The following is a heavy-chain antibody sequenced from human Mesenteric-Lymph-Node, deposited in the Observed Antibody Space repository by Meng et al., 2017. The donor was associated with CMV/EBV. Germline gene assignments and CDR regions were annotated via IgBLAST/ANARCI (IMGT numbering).Heavy chain of an antibody. J-gene: IGHJ5*02. Sequence: SETLSLTCTVSGGSISSYYRSWIRQPPGKGLEWIGYIYYSGSTNYNPSLKSRVTISVDTSKNQFSLKLSSVTAADTAVYYCARLRIVVVPAAIGAWFDPWGQGTLVTVSS. CDR3: ARLRIVVVPAAIGAWFDP. CDR1: GGSISSYY. V-gene: IGHV4-59*01. D-gene: IGHD2-2*02. CDR2: IYYSGST.